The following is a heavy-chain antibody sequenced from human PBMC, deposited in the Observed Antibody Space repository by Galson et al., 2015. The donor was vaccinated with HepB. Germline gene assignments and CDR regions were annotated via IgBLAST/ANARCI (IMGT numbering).Heavy chain of an antibody. D-gene: IGHD3-3*01. J-gene: IGHJ6*02. Sequence: SLRLSCAASGFTFSSYSMNWVRQAPGKGLEWVSSISRDSTYIHYTDSVKGRFTISRDSAQNSVYLQMNSLRADDTAVYYCTRGYCTATGPDGYYYYGVDVWRQGTTVSVSS. CDR3: TRGYCTATGPDGYYYYGVDV. CDR2: ISRDSTYI. V-gene: IGHV3-21*01. CDR1: GFTFSSYS.